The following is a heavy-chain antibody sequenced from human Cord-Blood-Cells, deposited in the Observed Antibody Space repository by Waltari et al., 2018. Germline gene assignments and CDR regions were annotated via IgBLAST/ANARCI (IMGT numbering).Heavy chain of an antibody. Sequence: QVQLVESGGGVVQPGRSLRLSCAASGFTFSRYAMPWARQAPGKGLAWVAVISYDGSNKYYADSVKGRFTISRDNSKNTLYLQMNSLRAEDTAVYYCARGSAAGFDYWGQGTLVTVSS. CDR2: ISYDGSNK. J-gene: IGHJ4*02. D-gene: IGHD6-13*01. CDR3: ARGSAAGFDY. V-gene: IGHV3-30-3*01. CDR1: GFTFSRYA.